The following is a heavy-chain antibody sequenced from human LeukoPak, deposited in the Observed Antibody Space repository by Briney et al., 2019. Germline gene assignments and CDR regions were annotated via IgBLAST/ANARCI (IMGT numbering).Heavy chain of an antibody. D-gene: IGHD5-18*01. V-gene: IGHV1-18*01. CDR2: ISGYNGDT. Sequence: ASVKVSCKASGFMFTKYGISWVRQAPGQGLEWVGWISGYNGDTNYAQKLQGRVTVTADTSTSTAYMELRSLRSEDTAVYYCARGMGYSYGHPQGAFDIWGQGTMVTVSS. CDR3: ARGMGYSYGHPQGAFDI. J-gene: IGHJ3*02. CDR1: GFMFTKYG.